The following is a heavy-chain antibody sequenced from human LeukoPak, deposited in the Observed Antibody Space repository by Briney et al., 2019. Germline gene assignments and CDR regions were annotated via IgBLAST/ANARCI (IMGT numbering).Heavy chain of an antibody. J-gene: IGHJ3*02. CDR3: ARLDEATYSDAFDI. CDR1: GGSISSGGYY. D-gene: IGHD5-12*01. V-gene: IGHV4-31*03. Sequence: SQTLSLTCTVSGGSISSGGYYWSWIRQHQGQGLEWIGYIYYSGSTYYNPSLKSRVTISVDTSKNQFSLKLSSVTAADTAVYYCARLDEATYSDAFDIWGQGTMVTVSS. CDR2: IYYSGST.